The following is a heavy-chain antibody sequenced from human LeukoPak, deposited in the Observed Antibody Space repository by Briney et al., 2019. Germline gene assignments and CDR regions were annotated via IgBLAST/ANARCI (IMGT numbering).Heavy chain of an antibody. J-gene: IGHJ4*02. V-gene: IGHV3-48*04. CDR2: ISSSSSTI. CDR1: GFTFSSYS. Sequence: PGGSLRLSCAASGFTFSSYSMNWVRQAPGKGLEWVSYISSSSSTIYYADSVKGRFTISRDNAKNSLYLQMNSLRAEDTAVYYCARVGARPGLWYFDYWGQGTLVTVSS. CDR3: ARVGARPGLWYFDY. D-gene: IGHD6-6*01.